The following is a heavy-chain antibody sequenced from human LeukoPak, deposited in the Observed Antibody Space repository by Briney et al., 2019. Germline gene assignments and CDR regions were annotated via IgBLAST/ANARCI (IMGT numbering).Heavy chain of an antibody. CDR1: GGSFSGYY. Sequence: TPSETLSLTCAVYGGSFSGYYWSWIRQPPGKGLEWIGEINHSGSTNYNPSLKSRVTISVDTSKNQFSLKLSSVTAADTAVYYCARYQQRRYDFWSGYYTSTRYYGMDVWGQGTTVTVSS. CDR3: ARYQQRRYDFWSGYYTSTRYYGMDV. CDR2: INHSGST. V-gene: IGHV4-34*01. J-gene: IGHJ6*02. D-gene: IGHD3-3*01.